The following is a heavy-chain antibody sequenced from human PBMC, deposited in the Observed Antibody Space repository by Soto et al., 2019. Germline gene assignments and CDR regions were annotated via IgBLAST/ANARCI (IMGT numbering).Heavy chain of an antibody. J-gene: IGHJ3*02. V-gene: IGHV3-48*03. Sequence: GGSLRLSCAASGFTFSSYEMNWVRQAPGKGLEWVSYISSSGSTIYYADSVKGRFTISRDNAKSSLYLQMNSLRAEDTAVYYCAREMATSPSAFDIWGQGTMVTVSS. D-gene: IGHD5-12*01. CDR1: GFTFSSYE. CDR3: AREMATSPSAFDI. CDR2: ISSSGSTI.